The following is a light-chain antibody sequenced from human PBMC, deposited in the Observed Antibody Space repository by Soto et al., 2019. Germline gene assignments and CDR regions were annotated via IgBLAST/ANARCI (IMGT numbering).Light chain of an antibody. J-gene: IGKJ1*01. CDR2: GAS. CDR1: QSVDNSH. Sequence: EIVLTQSPGTLYFSPGERATLSCRASQSVDNSHVAWYQQRRGQPPRLLIYGASNRATGIPDRFSGSGSGADFTLTISRLEPEDFATYHCQQYNNYSWTFGQGAKVDIK. CDR3: QQYNNYSWT. V-gene: IGKV3-20*01.